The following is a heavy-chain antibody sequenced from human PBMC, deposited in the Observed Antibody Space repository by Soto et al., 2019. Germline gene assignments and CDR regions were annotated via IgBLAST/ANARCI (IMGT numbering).Heavy chain of an antibody. D-gene: IGHD6-13*01. CDR3: AKDGYSSSWVGGMDV. Sequence: QVQLVESGGGVVQPGRSLRLSCAASGFTFSSYGMHWVRQAPGKGLEWVAVISYDGSNKYYADSVEGRFTISRDNSKNTLYLQMTSLRAEDTAVYYCAKDGYSSSWVGGMDVCGQGTTVTVSS. V-gene: IGHV3-30*18. CDR1: GFTFSSYG. CDR2: ISYDGSNK. J-gene: IGHJ6*02.